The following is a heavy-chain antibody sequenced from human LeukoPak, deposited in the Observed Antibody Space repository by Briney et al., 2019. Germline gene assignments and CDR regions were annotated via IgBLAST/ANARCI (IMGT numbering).Heavy chain of an antibody. V-gene: IGHV4-59*08. Sequence: SETLSLTCTVSGGSISSYYWSWIRQPPGRGLEWIGYNYYSGSTNYNPSLKSRVNISVDTSKNQFSLKLSSVTAADTAVYYCARHHSSDYYYYYGMDVWGQGTTVTVSS. CDR2: NYYSGST. J-gene: IGHJ6*02. CDR3: ARHHSSDYYYYYGMDV. CDR1: GGSISSYY.